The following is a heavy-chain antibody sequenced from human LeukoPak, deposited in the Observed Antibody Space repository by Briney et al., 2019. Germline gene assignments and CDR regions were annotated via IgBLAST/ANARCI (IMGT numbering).Heavy chain of an antibody. V-gene: IGHV4-39*07. J-gene: IGHJ6*03. CDR1: GGSISSSSYY. CDR3: ARDIEQQLVRYYYYYMDV. Sequence: SSETLSLTCTVSGGSISSSSYYWGWIRQPPGKGLEWIGSIYYSGSTYYNPSLKSRVTISVDTSKNHFSLKLSSVTAADTAVYYCARDIEQQLVRYYYYYMDVWGKGTTVTVSS. CDR2: IYYSGST. D-gene: IGHD6-13*01.